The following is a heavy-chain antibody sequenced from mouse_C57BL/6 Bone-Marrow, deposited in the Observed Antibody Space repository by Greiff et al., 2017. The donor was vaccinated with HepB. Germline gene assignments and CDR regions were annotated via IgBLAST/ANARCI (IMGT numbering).Heavy chain of an antibody. CDR1: GYAFSSSW. J-gene: IGHJ1*03. V-gene: IGHV1-82*01. CDR2: IYPGDGDT. D-gene: IGHD4-1*01. Sequence: QVQLQQSGPELVKPGASVKISCKASGYAFSSSWMNWVKQRPGKGLEWIGRIYPGDGDTNYNGKFKGKATLTADKSSSTAYMQLSSLTSEDSAVYFWAQLGRYFDVWGTGTTVTVSS. CDR3: AQLGRYFDV.